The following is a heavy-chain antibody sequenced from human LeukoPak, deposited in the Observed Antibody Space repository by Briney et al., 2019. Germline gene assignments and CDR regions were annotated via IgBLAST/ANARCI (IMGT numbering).Heavy chain of an antibody. CDR1: GGSISSYY. CDR3: AKYVWGSYPTFEDY. CDR2: ISYSGST. V-gene: IGHV4-59*01. J-gene: IGHJ4*02. Sequence: SETLSLTCTVSGGSISSYYWSWIRQPPGKGLEWIGYISYSGSTNYNPSLKSRVTISVDTSKNQFSLKLSSVTATDTAVYYCAKYVWGSYPTFEDYWGQGTLVTVSS. D-gene: IGHD3-16*02.